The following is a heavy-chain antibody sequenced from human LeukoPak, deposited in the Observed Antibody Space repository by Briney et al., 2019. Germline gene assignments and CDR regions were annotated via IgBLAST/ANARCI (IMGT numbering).Heavy chain of an antibody. CDR3: ARLPDP. J-gene: IGHJ5*02. Sequence: SETLSLTCTVSGGSISSGTYYWYWIRQPAGKGLEWIGRIYTSGITNYNPSLKSRVTISVDTSKNQFSLKLSSVTASDTAVYYCARLPDPWGQGTLVTVSS. CDR2: IYTSGIT. V-gene: IGHV4-61*02. CDR1: GGSISSGTYY.